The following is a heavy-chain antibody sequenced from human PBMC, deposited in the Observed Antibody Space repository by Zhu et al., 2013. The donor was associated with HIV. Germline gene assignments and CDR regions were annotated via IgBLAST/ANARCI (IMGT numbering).Heavy chain of an antibody. CDR3: ARVRATVTSYYFDY. CDR1: GYTFTDYA. J-gene: IGHJ4*02. V-gene: IGHV1-3*01. D-gene: IGHD4-17*01. CDR2: INAGNGNT. Sequence: QVHLVQSGAEVKKPGASLKVSCKASGYTFTDYAIHWVRQAPGQRLEWMGWINAGNGNTDYSHKFQGRVTITRDTSATTAYMDLSSLRSEDTAVYFCARVRATVTSYYFDYWGQGTLVTVSS.